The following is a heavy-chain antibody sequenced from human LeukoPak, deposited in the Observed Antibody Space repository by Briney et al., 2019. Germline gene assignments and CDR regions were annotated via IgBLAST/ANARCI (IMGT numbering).Heavy chain of an antibody. D-gene: IGHD3-16*01. CDR3: ARDRVGGSPQGTERRPHYYYGMGV. Sequence: GGSLRLSCAASGFTVSSNYMSWVRQAPGKGLEWVSVIYSGGSTYYADSVKGRFTISRDNSKNTLYLQMNSLRAEDTAVYYCARDRVGGSPQGTERRPHYYYGMGVWGKGTTVTVSS. J-gene: IGHJ6*04. V-gene: IGHV3-53*01. CDR2: IYSGGST. CDR1: GFTVSSNY.